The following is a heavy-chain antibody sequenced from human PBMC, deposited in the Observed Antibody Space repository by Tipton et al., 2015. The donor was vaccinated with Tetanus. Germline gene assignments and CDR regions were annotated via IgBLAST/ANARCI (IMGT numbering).Heavy chain of an antibody. CDR1: GDSISSGGYY. CDR2: ISYTGTT. CDR3: ARLTGHSMDVVDYYYFGMDV. V-gene: IGHV4-31*03. Sequence: TLSLTCTVAGDSISSGGYYWNWVRQNPGKGLEWLGYISYTGTTHYNPSLKSRVTISLDRSKNQFSLKLTSVSAADTAVYYCARLTGHSMDVVDYYYFGMDVWGQGTKVTVSS. J-gene: IGHJ6*02. D-gene: IGHD2-21*01.